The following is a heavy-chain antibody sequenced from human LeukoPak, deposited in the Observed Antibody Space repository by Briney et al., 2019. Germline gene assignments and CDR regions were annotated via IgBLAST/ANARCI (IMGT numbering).Heavy chain of an antibody. D-gene: IGHD2-2*02. J-gene: IGHJ6*03. Sequence: SETLSLTCTVSGGSISSGGYYWSWIRQPAGKGLEWIRRIYTSGSTNYNPSLKSRVTMSVDTSKNQFSLKLSSVTAADTAVYYCARSTVVPAAIDYYYYMDVWGKGTTVTVSS. V-gene: IGHV4-61*02. CDR1: GGSISSGGYY. CDR3: ARSTVVPAAIDYYYYMDV. CDR2: IYTSGST.